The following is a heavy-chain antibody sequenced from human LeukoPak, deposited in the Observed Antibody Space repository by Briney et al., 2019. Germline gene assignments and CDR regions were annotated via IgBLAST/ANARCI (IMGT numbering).Heavy chain of an antibody. D-gene: IGHD1-1*01. CDR3: AIDRVPPSYADNQLDY. CDR1: GFTFDDYA. J-gene: IGHJ4*02. CDR2: VSGSDANT. V-gene: IGHV3-23*01. Sequence: GGSLRLSCAASGFTFDDYAMHWVRQAPGEGQEWVSAVSGSDANTYEADSVKRRLNICRDNSKNTLYLQMNRPRAEDTAVYYCAIDRVPPSYADNQLDYWGKGTLVTVSS.